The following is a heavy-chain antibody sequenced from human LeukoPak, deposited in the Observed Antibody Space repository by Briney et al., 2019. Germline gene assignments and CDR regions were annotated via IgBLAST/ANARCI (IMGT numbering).Heavy chain of an antibody. D-gene: IGHD5-18*01. CDR2: IYYSGST. J-gene: IGHJ4*02. CDR3: AREYSYGYLGFDY. Sequence: SETLSLTCTVSGGSISSSSYYWGWIRQPPGKGLEWIGSIYYSGSTYYNPSLKSRVTISVDTSKNQFSLKLSSVTAADTAVYYCAREYSYGYLGFDYWGQGTLVTVSS. CDR1: GGSISSSSYY. V-gene: IGHV4-39*07.